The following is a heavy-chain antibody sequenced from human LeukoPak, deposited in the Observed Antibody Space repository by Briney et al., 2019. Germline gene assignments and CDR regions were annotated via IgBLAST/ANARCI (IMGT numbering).Heavy chain of an antibody. J-gene: IGHJ3*02. D-gene: IGHD2-2*01. CDR3: ARVGVVPAVGAFDI. CDR1: GVSISSSNSY. Sequence: SETLSLTCTVSGVSISSSNSYWGWIRQPPGKGLEWIGSIYYSGDTYYNASLKSQVSISIGTSKNQFSLRLTSVTAADTAVYYCARVGVVPAVGAFDIWGQGTMVTVSS. CDR2: IYYSGDT. V-gene: IGHV4-39*01.